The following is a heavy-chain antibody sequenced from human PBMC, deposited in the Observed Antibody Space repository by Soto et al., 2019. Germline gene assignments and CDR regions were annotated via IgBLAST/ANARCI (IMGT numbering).Heavy chain of an antibody. CDR3: AREVPYSYGPANAGFDP. Sequence: ASVKGSCKASGYTFTSYGISWVRQAPGQGLEWMGWISAYNGNTNYAQKLQGRVTMTTDTSTSTAYMELRSLRSDDTAVYYCAREVPYSYGPANAGFDPWGQGTLVTVSS. J-gene: IGHJ5*02. D-gene: IGHD5-18*01. CDR2: ISAYNGNT. V-gene: IGHV1-18*01. CDR1: GYTFTSYG.